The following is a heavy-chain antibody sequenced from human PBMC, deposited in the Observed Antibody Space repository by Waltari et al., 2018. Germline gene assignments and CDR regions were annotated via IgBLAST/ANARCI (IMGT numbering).Heavy chain of an antibody. J-gene: IGHJ4*02. CDR1: GFAFRSYA. Sequence: EVQLLESGGALVEPGGYLKFSCAASGFAFRSYALSWVRQAPGKGLEWVSSVSGSGESPNYADSVKGRFTISKDISKNTVHLQMSSLRDEDTAVYYCAKGSDFDFWSVTDHWGQGTRVTVSS. V-gene: IGHV3-23*01. CDR3: AKGSDFDFWSVTDH. D-gene: IGHD3-3*01. CDR2: VSGSGESP.